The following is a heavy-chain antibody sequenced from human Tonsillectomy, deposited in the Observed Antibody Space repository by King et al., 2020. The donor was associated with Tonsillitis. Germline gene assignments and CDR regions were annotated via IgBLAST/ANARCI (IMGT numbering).Heavy chain of an antibody. CDR2: ISTHNGKT. CDR1: GYIFSSYG. J-gene: IGHJ4*02. D-gene: IGHD3-22*01. V-gene: IGHV1-18*01. CDR3: AADTYYFDSSGYSHLNY. Sequence: QLVQSGAEVKKPGASVKVSCKASGYIFSSYGIPWVRQAPGQGLEWMGWISTHNGKTNHAQKFQGRVTMTTDTSTSTAYMELTNLRSDDTAVYYCAADTYYFDSSGYSHLNYWGPGTLVTVSS.